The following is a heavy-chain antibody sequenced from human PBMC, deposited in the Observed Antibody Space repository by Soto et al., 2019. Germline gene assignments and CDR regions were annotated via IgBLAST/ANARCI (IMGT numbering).Heavy chain of an antibody. V-gene: IGHV3-21*01. CDR1: GFSFSSYS. CDR3: ARSYSSGKTDV. D-gene: IGHD3-10*01. J-gene: IGHJ6*02. CDR2: ISSSSSSI. Sequence: EVQLVESGGGLVKPGGSLRLSCAASGFSFSSYSMNWVRQAPGTGLEWVSSISSSSSSIYYADSAKGRFTISRDNAKNSLYLQMTSLSVEDTAVYYCARSYSSGKTDVWGQGTTVTVPS.